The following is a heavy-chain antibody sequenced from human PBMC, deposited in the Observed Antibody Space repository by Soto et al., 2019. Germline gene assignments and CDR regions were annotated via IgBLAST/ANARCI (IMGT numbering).Heavy chain of an antibody. CDR2: ISSSSIYI. CDR1: AVAFSSYS. J-gene: IGHJ5*02. Sequence: PGGSLRLSCAACAVAFSSYSMNWVRQVPWKGLEWVSSISSSSIYIYYADSVKGRFIISRDNAKNSLYLQMNSLRAEDTAVYYCARPPGSGTIRFDPWGQGTLVTLSS. CDR3: ARPPGSGTIRFDP. V-gene: IGHV3-21*01. D-gene: IGHD3-10*01.